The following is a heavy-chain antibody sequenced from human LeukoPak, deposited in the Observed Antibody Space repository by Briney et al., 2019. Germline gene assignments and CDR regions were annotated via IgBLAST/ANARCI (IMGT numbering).Heavy chain of an antibody. CDR3: ARAGYCSGGSCSTGWFDP. J-gene: IGHJ5*02. V-gene: IGHV1-46*03. D-gene: IGHD2-15*01. CDR2: INPSGGST. CDR1: GYTFTSYY. Sequence: VASVKVSCKASGYTFTSYYMHWVRQAPGQGLEWMGIINPSGGSTGYAQKFQGRVTMTRDTSTSTVYMELSSLRSEDTAVYYCARAGYCSGGSCSTGWFDPWGQGTLVTVSS.